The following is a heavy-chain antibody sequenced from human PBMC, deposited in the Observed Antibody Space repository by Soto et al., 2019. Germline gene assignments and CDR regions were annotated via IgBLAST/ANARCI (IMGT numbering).Heavy chain of an antibody. V-gene: IGHV4-59*01. Sequence: SETLSLTCTVSGGSISSYYWSWIRQPPGKGLEWIGYIYYSGSTNYNPSLKSRVTISVDTSKNQFSLKLSSVTAADTAVYYCARETSSGWFDPWGQGTLVTVSS. J-gene: IGHJ5*02. D-gene: IGHD6-6*01. CDR1: GGSISSYY. CDR2: IYYSGST. CDR3: ARETSSGWFDP.